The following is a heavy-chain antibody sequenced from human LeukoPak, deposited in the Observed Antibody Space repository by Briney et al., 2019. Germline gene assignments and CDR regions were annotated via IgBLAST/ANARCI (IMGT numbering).Heavy chain of an antibody. CDR1: GGSISSYY. CDR3: ARGGGWYGY. D-gene: IGHD6-19*01. V-gene: IGHV4-59*01. Sequence: SETLSLTCTVSGGSISSYYWSWIRQPPGKGLEWIGYIYYSGSTNYNPSLRSRVTISVDTSKNQFSLKLSSVTAADTAVYYCARGGGWYGYWGQGTLVTVSS. J-gene: IGHJ4*02. CDR2: IYYSGST.